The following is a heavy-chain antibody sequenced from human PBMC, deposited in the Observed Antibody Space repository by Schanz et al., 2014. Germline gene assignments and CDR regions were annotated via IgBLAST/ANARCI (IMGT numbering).Heavy chain of an antibody. CDR1: GGSVSSGGDY. Sequence: QVQLQESGPGLVKPSQTLSLTCTVSGGSVSSGGDYWSWIRQHPGKGLEWIGYMHNSGSTSYNPSLKSRVTIPLDTPKNQFPLTLTSLTAADTAVYYCARDTTWRLDLWGRGTLVTVSS. D-gene: IGHD1-1*01. V-gene: IGHV4-61*08. CDR2: MHNSGST. CDR3: ARDTTWRLDL. J-gene: IGHJ2*01.